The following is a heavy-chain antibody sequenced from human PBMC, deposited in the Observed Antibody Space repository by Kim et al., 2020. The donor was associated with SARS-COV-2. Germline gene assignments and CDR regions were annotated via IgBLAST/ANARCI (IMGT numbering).Heavy chain of an antibody. V-gene: IGHV1-18*01. CDR2: ISAYNGNT. Sequence: ASVKVSCKASGYTFTSYGISWVRQAPGQGLEWMGWISAYNGNTNYAQKLQGRVTMTTDTSTSTAYMELRSLRSDDTAVYYCARVAGRDQNDSSGYYISYWYFDLWGRGTLVTVSS. CDR3: ARVAGRDQNDSSGYYISYWYFDL. CDR1: GYTFTSYG. D-gene: IGHD3-22*01. J-gene: IGHJ2*01.